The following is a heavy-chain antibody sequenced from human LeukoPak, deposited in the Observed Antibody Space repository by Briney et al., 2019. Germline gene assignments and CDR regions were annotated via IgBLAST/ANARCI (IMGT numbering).Heavy chain of an antibody. CDR3: AKPGGNYYFDY. CDR1: GFTFSSYM. V-gene: IGHV3-23*01. J-gene: IGHJ4*02. Sequence: GGSLRLSCAASGFTFSSYMMSWVRQAPGKGLEWVSAINDAGGSTYYADSVKGRFTISRDSSKNTLYLHMNSLRAEDTAVYYCAKPGGNYYFDYWGQGTLVTVSS. CDR2: INDAGGST. D-gene: IGHD4-23*01.